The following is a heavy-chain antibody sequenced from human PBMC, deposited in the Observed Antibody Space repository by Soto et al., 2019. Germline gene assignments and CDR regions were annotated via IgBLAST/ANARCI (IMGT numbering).Heavy chain of an antibody. Sequence: GGSLRLSCAASGFTFSSYAMSWVRQAPGKGLEWVSAISGSGGSTYYADSVKGRFTISRDNSKNTLYLQMNSLRAEDTAVYYCAYTPESTFSGSYRPKTLHYYYYYGMDVWGQGTTVTVSS. V-gene: IGHV3-23*01. CDR3: AYTPESTFSGSYRPKTLHYYYYYGMDV. D-gene: IGHD1-26*01. CDR1: GFTFSSYA. J-gene: IGHJ6*02. CDR2: ISGSGGST.